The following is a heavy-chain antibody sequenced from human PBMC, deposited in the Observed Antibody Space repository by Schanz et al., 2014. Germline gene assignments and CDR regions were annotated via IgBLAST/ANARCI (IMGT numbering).Heavy chain of an antibody. D-gene: IGHD2-2*01. Sequence: EVQLLESGGGLVQPGGSLRLSCAASGFTFSSYAMSWVRQAPGKGLEWVSALSGSGGSTYYADSVKGRFTISRDNSKNILYLQMNSRRAEDTAMYYCARRASCSRIGCPFDSWGQGTLVTVSS. CDR3: ARRASCSRIGCPFDS. CDR2: LSGSGGST. J-gene: IGHJ4*02. CDR1: GFTFSSYA. V-gene: IGHV3-23*01.